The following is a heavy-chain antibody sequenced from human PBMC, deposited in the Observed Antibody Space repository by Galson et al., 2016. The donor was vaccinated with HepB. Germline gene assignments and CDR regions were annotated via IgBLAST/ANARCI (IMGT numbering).Heavy chain of an antibody. CDR1: GGAVSSGGYY. J-gene: IGHJ2*01. V-gene: IGHV4-31*03. Sequence: TLSLTCTVSGGAVSSGGYYWSWIRQHPGKGLEWIGYIYFSGNTHYNPSLKSRLSISVDTSKSQFSLKLSDVTAADTAVYYCARPRNLRGHFDLWGRGTQVTVSP. CDR3: ARPRNLRGHFDL. CDR2: IYFSGNT.